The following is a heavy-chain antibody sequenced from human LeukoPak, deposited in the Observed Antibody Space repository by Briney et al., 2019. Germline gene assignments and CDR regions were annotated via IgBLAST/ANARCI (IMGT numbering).Heavy chain of an antibody. V-gene: IGHV3-21*01. CDR1: GFTFSSYS. J-gene: IGHJ4*02. D-gene: IGHD4-17*01. CDR3: ARVRATVTPFDY. Sequence: GGSLRLSCAASGFTFSSYSMNWVRQAPGKGLQWVSSITSSSSHIYYADPVKGRFTISRDNAKNSLYLQMNSLRAEDTAVYYCARVRATVTPFDYWGQGTLVTVSS. CDR2: ITSSSSHI.